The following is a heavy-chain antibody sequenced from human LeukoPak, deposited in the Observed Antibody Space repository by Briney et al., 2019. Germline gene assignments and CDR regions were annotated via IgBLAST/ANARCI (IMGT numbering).Heavy chain of an antibody. CDR1: GGTFSSYA. Sequence: SVKVSCKASGGTFSSYAISWVRQAPGQGLEWMGGIIPIFGTANYAQKFQGRVTITADESTSTAYMELSSLRSEDTAVYYCARGYSSKVDWFDPWGQGTLVTVSS. CDR3: ARGYSSKVDWFDP. D-gene: IGHD6-13*01. J-gene: IGHJ5*02. CDR2: IIPIFGTA. V-gene: IGHV1-69*13.